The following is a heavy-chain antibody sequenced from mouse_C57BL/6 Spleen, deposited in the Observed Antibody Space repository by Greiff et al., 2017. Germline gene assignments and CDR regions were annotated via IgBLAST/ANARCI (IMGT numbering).Heavy chain of an antibody. CDR1: GFTFSSYG. Sequence: DVKLQESGGDLVKPGGSLKLSCAASGFTFSSYGMSWVRQTPDKRLEWVATISSGGSYTYYPDSVKGRFTISRDNAKNTLYLQMSSLKSEDTAMYDCARQEWFDYWGQGTTLTVSS. D-gene: IGHD1-3*01. CDR2: ISSGGSYT. CDR3: ARQEWFDY. J-gene: IGHJ2*01. V-gene: IGHV5-6*02.